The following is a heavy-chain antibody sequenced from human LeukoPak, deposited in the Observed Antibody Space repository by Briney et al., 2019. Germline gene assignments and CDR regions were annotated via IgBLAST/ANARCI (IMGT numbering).Heavy chain of an antibody. CDR3: ARDSYYDSSGYVDY. Sequence: GRSPRLSCAASGFTFSSYGMHWVRQAPGKGLEWVAVIWYDGSNKYYADSVKGRFTISRDNSKNTLYLQMNSLRAEDTAVYYCARDSYYDSSGYVDYWGQGTLVTVSS. CDR2: IWYDGSNK. V-gene: IGHV3-33*01. CDR1: GFTFSSYG. D-gene: IGHD3-22*01. J-gene: IGHJ4*02.